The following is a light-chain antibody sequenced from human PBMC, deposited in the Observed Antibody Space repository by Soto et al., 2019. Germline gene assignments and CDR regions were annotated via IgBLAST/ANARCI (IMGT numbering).Light chain of an antibody. CDR1: QSVSTY. CDR2: DAS. V-gene: IGKV3-11*01. Sequence: EIVLTQSPATLSLSPGERATLSCRASQSVSTYLAWYQQKPGQAPRLLIYDASDRATGIPARFSGSGSATDFTLTISSLEPEDSAVYYCQQRSNWPRTVGQGTKVEI. CDR3: QQRSNWPRT. J-gene: IGKJ1*01.